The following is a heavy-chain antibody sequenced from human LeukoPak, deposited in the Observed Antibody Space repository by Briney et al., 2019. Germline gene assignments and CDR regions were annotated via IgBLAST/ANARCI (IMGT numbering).Heavy chain of an antibody. CDR2: IYTSGST. Sequence: KPSETLSLTCTVSGGSISSGSYYWSWIRQPAGKGLEWIGRIYTSGSTNYNPSLKSRVTISVDTSKNQFSLKLSSVTAADTAVYYCATLSPVQRPSYYYYYMDVWGKGTTVTVSS. J-gene: IGHJ6*03. CDR3: ATLSPVQRPSYYYYYMDV. V-gene: IGHV4-61*02. CDR1: GGSISSGSYY. D-gene: IGHD2/OR15-2a*01.